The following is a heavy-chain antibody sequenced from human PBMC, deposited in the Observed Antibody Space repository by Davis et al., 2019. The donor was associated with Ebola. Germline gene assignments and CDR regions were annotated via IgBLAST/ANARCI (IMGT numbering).Heavy chain of an antibody. J-gene: IGHJ5*02. CDR2: ITSNSGTT. D-gene: IGHD3-10*01. CDR3: AKDFYGSGSYIDA. CDR1: GLTFDNYA. Sequence: SLKISCATSGLTFDNYAMHWFRQAPGKGLEWVSGITSNSGTTAYADSVKGRFTISRDNAKDFLYLQMNSLRIEDTAFYYCAKDFYGSGSYIDAWGQGTLVAVSS. V-gene: IGHV3-9*01.